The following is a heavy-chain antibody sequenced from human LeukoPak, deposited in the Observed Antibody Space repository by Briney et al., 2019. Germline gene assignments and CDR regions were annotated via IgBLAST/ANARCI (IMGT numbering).Heavy chain of an antibody. CDR2: ISSSGSTM. CDR1: GLTFSSYS. J-gene: IGHJ4*02. CDR3: TRGFDISDY. V-gene: IGHV3-48*04. Sequence: GGSLRLSCAVSGLTFSSYSMNWVRQAPGKGLEWLSYISSSGSTMYYADSVKGRFTISRDNARNSLYLQMNGLRVEDTAMYYCTRGFDISDYWGQGTVVTVSS. D-gene: IGHD3-9*01.